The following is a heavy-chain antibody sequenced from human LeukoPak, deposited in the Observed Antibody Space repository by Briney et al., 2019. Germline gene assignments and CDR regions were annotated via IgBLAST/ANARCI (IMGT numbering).Heavy chain of an antibody. CDR1: GFTVRSNR. CDR3: ARSEDIAYGMDV. V-gene: IGHV3-53*01. J-gene: IGHJ6*02. D-gene: IGHD2-15*01. Sequence: GGSLRLSCAASGFTVRSNRLSWVRQAPGRRLEWVSIIYSGGSTYYADSVKGRLIISRDTSKNTLYLQMNSLRAEDTAAYYCARSEDIAYGMDVWGQGTTVTVSS. CDR2: IYSGGST.